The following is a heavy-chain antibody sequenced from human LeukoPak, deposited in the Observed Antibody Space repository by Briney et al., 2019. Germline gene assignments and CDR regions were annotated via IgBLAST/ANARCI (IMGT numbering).Heavy chain of an antibody. D-gene: IGHD2-8*02. V-gene: IGHV3-7*03. CDR2: IKQDGSEK. J-gene: IGHJ4*02. Sequence: PGGSLRLSCAASGFNFSNAWMSWVRQAPGKGLEWVANIKQDGSEKYYVDSVKGRFTTSRDNSKNTLYLQMNSLRAEDTAVYYCAKEPGTGFDYWGQGTLVTVSS. CDR1: GFNFSNAW. CDR3: AKEPGTGFDY.